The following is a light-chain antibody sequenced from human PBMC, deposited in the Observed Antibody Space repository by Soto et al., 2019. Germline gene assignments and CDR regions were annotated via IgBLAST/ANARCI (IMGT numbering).Light chain of an antibody. Sequence: QSVLTQPPSASGTPGQRGTISCSGSSSNIGSHYVYWYQQLPRTAPKLLIYRNNQRPSGVPDRFSGSKSGTSASLAISGLRSEDEAHYYCAAWDDSLSGRGVFGGGTMLTVL. J-gene: IGLJ2*01. V-gene: IGLV1-47*01. CDR1: SSNIGSHY. CDR3: AAWDDSLSGRGV. CDR2: RNN.